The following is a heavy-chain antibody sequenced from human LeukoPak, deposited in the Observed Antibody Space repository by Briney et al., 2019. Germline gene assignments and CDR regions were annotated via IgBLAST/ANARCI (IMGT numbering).Heavy chain of an antibody. CDR2: ISYDGSNK. D-gene: IGHD6-19*01. CDR3: ARDSVAGVFDY. CDR1: GFTFSCYA. J-gene: IGHJ4*02. V-gene: IGHV3-30-3*01. Sequence: GGSLRLSCAASGFTFSCYAMHWVRQAPGKGLEWVAVISYDGSNKYYADSVKGRFTISRDNSKNTLYLQMNSLRAEDTAVYYCARDSVAGVFDYWGQGTLVTVSS.